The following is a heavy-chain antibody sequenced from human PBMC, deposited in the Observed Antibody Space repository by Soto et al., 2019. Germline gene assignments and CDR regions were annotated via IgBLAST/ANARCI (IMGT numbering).Heavy chain of an antibody. J-gene: IGHJ4*02. CDR2: IIPIFGSA. D-gene: IGHD4-17*01. Sequence: QVQLVQSGAEVKKPGSSVKVSCKASGGTFSNYGISWVRQAPGQGLEWVGGIIPIFGSANYAQKFQGRVTITADASTSTAYMELSSLRSEDTAVYYCTRGNYGDYGYWGQGTLVTISS. CDR3: TRGNYGDYGY. V-gene: IGHV1-69*01. CDR1: GGTFSNYG.